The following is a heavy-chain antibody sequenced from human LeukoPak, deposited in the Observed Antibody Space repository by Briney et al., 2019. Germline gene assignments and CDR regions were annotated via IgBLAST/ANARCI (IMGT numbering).Heavy chain of an antibody. D-gene: IGHD3-10*01. CDR2: VSGGGDVT. CDR1: GFTFNTYA. CDR3: PKDLFGPGTYFDS. V-gene: IGHV3-23*01. J-gene: IGHJ4*02. Sequence: GSLRLSCAASGFTFNTYAMGWVRQAPGKGLEWVSTVSGGGDVTLYADPVKGRFTVSRDNSKSTVYLQRDNLRAEDAAVYYGPKDLFGPGTYFDSWGQGELVTVSS.